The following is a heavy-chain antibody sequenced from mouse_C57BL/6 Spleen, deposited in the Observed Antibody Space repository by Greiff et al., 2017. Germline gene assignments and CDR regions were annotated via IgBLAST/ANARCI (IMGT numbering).Heavy chain of an antibody. V-gene: IGHV14-4*01. D-gene: IGHD1-1*01. CDR3: TTTVRDY. Sequence: VQLQQSGAELVRPGASVKLSCTASGFNIKDDYMHWVKQRPEQGLEWIGWIDPENGDTEYASKFQGKATITADTSSNTAYLQLSSLTSEYTAVYYCTTTVRDYWGQGTTLTVSS. CDR2: IDPENGDT. CDR1: GFNIKDDY. J-gene: IGHJ2*01.